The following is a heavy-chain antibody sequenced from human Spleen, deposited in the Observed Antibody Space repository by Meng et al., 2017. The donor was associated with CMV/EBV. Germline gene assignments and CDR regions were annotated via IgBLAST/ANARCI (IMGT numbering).Heavy chain of an antibody. D-gene: IGHD2-2*01. J-gene: IGHJ4*02. CDR3: RIGYCSSTSCYRPFY. CDR1: GFTFSGYS. Sequence: GGSLRLSCTASGFTFSGYSMHWVRQAPGKGLEWVADIKCDGSEKYYVDSVKGRLTISRDNAKNSLYLQVNSLIAEDMTVYYCRIGYCSSTSCYRPFYWGQGTLVTVSS. V-gene: IGHV3-52*01. CDR2: IKCDGSEK.